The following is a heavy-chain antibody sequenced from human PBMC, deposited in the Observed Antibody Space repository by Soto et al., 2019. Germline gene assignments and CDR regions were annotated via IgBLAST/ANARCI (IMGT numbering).Heavy chain of an antibody. CDR2: IYYSGST. CDR1: GGSISSSSYY. Sequence: KPSETLSLTCTVSGGSISSSSYYWGWIRQPPGKGLEWIGSIYYSGSTNYNPSLKSRVTISVDTSKNQFSLKLSSVTAADTAVYYCAREKVNDYVWGSYRPSNIDYWGQGTLVTVSS. CDR3: AREKVNDYVWGSYRPSNIDY. V-gene: IGHV4-39*07. D-gene: IGHD3-16*02. J-gene: IGHJ4*02.